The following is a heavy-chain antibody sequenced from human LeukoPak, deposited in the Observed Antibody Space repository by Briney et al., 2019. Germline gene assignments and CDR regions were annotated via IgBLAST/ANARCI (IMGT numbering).Heavy chain of an antibody. V-gene: IGHV4-38-2*02. D-gene: IGHD2-2*01. CDR3: ARDHGVVVVPAANLDDNWFDP. CDR1: GYSISSGYY. Sequence: SETLSLTCTVSGYSISSGYYWGWIRQPPGKGLEWIGSIYHSWSTYYNPSLKSRVTISVDTSKNQLSLKLSSVTAADTAVYYCARDHGVVVVPAANLDDNWFDPWGQGTLVTVSS. CDR2: IYHSWST. J-gene: IGHJ5*02.